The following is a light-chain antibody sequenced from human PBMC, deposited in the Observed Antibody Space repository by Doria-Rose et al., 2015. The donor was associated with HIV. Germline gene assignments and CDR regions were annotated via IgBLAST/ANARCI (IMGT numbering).Light chain of an antibody. CDR1: QSFSSTY. V-gene: IGKV3-20*01. Sequence: EIVLTQSPGTLSLSPGERATLSCRASQSFSSTYLAWYQQKPGQAPSLLIYDGSTSATGIPDRFSASGSGTDFNLTINRLEPEDFALYYCRQYGTSWTFGQGTKVGI. CDR2: DGS. J-gene: IGKJ1*01. CDR3: RQYGTSWT.